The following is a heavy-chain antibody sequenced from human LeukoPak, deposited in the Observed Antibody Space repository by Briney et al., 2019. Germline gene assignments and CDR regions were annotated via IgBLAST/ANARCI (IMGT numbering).Heavy chain of an antibody. D-gene: IGHD5-18*01. V-gene: IGHV4-31*03. Sequence: SETLSLTCTVSGGSISSGGYYWSWIRQHPGKGLEWIGYIYYSGSTYYNPSLKSRVTISVDTSKNQFSLKLSSVAAADTAVYYCARGQLWLRGFYYYYYGMDVWGQGITVTVSS. J-gene: IGHJ6*02. CDR3: ARGQLWLRGFYYYYYGMDV. CDR2: IYYSGST. CDR1: GGSISSGGYY.